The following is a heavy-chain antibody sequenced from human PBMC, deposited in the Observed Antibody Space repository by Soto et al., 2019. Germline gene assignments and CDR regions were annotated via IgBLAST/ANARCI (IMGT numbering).Heavy chain of an antibody. CDR3: TTADYGDYVDY. CDR1: GFTFSNAW. Sequence: EVQLVESGGGLVKPGGSLRLSCAASGFTFSNAWRSWVRQAPGKGLEWVGRIKSKTDGGTTDYAAPVKGRFTISRDDSKNTLYLQMNSLKTEDTAVYYCTTADYGDYVDYWGQGTLVTVSS. D-gene: IGHD4-17*01. V-gene: IGHV3-15*01. CDR2: IKSKTDGGTT. J-gene: IGHJ4*02.